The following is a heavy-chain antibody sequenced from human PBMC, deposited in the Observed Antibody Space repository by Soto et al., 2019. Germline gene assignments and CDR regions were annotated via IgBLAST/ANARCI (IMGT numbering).Heavy chain of an antibody. D-gene: IGHD5-12*01. CDR3: ARAPAGGYDKFDY. CDR2: INPRDDTT. Sequence: ASVKVSCKASGYTFISYYMNWVRQAPGQGLEWMGIINPRDDTTSYVQKFQGRVTMTRDTSTSTFYMEVSSLRSEDTAVYFCARAPAGGYDKFDYWGQGTLVTVSS. CDR1: GYTFISYY. J-gene: IGHJ4*02. V-gene: IGHV1-46*01.